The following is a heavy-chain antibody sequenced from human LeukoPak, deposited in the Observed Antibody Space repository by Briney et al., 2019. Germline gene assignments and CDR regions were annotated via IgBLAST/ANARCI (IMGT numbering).Heavy chain of an antibody. J-gene: IGHJ4*02. CDR1: SGSISSSY. Sequence: SETLSLTCTVSSGSISSSYWSWIRQPPGKGLEWIGVILYTGTTNYNPSLKSQLTISRDPSKNQFSLKLTSVTAPDTAVYYCATGGDRNKLGYWGQGTLVTVSS. CDR2: ILYTGTT. D-gene: IGHD1/OR15-1a*01. V-gene: IGHV4-59*08. CDR3: ATGGDRNKLGY.